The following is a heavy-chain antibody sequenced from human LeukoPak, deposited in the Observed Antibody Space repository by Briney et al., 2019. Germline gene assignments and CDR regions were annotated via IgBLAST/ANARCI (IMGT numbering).Heavy chain of an antibody. CDR3: GRGGGPLHY. CDR2: IYHSGST. V-gene: IGHV4-38-2*02. CDR1: GYSISSGYY. D-gene: IGHD3-16*01. Sequence: PSETLSLTCTVFGYSISSGYYWGWIRQPPGKGLEWIGSIYHSGSTYYNPSLKSRVTISVDTSKNQFSLKLSSVTAADTAVYYCGRGGGPLHYWGQGTLVTVSS. J-gene: IGHJ4*02.